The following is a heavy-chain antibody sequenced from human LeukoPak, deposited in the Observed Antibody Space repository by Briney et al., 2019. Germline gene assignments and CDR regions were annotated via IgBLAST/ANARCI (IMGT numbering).Heavy chain of an antibody. D-gene: IGHD3-22*01. V-gene: IGHV1-69*04. CDR3: WYYYDSSGPLDV. CDR1: GGTFSSYA. J-gene: IGHJ6*02. CDR2: IIPILGIA. Sequence: SVKVSCKASGGTFSSYAISWVRQPPGQGLERMGRIIPILGIANYAQKFQGRVTITADKSTSTAYMELSSLRSEDTAVYYCWYYYDSSGPLDVWGQGTTVTVSS.